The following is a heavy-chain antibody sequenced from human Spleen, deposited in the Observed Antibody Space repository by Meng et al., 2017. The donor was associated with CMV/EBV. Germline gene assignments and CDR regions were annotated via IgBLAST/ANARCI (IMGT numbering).Heavy chain of an antibody. CDR1: GGTFSSYP. J-gene: IGHJ3*02. Sequence: SVKVSCKASGGTFSSYPISWVRQAPGQGLEWMRGIIPILGMANYAQKFQGRVTITADKSTSTAYMELSSLRSEDTAVYYCARDTPPDVTVVVPAGMDAFDIWGQGTMVTVSS. D-gene: IGHD2-2*01. CDR3: ARDTPPDVTVVVPAGMDAFDI. V-gene: IGHV1-69*10. CDR2: IIPILGMA.